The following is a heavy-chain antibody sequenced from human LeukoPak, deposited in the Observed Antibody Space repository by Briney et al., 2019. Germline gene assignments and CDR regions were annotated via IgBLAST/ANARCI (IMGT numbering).Heavy chain of an antibody. D-gene: IGHD1-26*01. V-gene: IGHV3-21*01. Sequence: PGGSLRLSCAASGFTFSADSMSWVRQAPGKGLEWVSSIISSSYMYYADSVKGRFTISRDNAKNSLYLQMNSLRDEDTAVYYCASSGSYRFDYWGQGTLVTVSS. CDR3: ASSGSYRFDY. CDR2: IISSSYM. J-gene: IGHJ4*02. CDR1: GFTFSADS.